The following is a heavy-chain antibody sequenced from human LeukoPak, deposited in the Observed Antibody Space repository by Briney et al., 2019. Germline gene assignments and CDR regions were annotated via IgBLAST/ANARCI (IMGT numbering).Heavy chain of an antibody. V-gene: IGHV3-48*03. CDR2: IRSIVTSI. J-gene: IGHJ4*02. CDR1: GFTFSSYE. D-gene: IGHD6-13*01. CDR3: ARGISSSYYRYFDY. Sequence: PGGSLRLSCAASGFTFSSYEMNWVRQAPGKGLEWVSLIRSIVTSIDYVDSVKGRFTISRDNAKNSLYLQMDSLRAEDTAVYYYARGISSSYYRYFDYWGQGILVTVSS.